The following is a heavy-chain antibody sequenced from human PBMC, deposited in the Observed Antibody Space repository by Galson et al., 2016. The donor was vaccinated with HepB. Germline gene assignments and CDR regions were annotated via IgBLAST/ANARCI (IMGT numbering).Heavy chain of an antibody. D-gene: IGHD3-22*01. CDR1: GFIFDDSV. V-gene: IGHV3-9*01. Sequence: SLRLSCAASGFIFDDSVMHWVRQAPGKGLEWVSGINWNSGNIGYAASVKGRFTISRDNAKNSLYLQMNSLRAEDTAFYYCVKGNGDRSGYYWAYSFDYWGQGSLVTVSS. J-gene: IGHJ4*02. CDR3: VKGNGDRSGYYWAYSFDY. CDR2: INWNSGNI.